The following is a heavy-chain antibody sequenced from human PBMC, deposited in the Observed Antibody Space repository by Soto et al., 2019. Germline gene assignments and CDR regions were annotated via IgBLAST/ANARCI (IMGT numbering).Heavy chain of an antibody. J-gene: IGHJ4*02. V-gene: IGHV1-3*01. CDR3: ARASSVVVVVAATEIDY. Sequence: ASVKVSCKASGYTFTSYGISWVRQAPGQGLEWMGWINAGNGNTKYSQKFQGRVTITRDTSASTAYMELSSLRSEDTAVYYCARASSVVVVVAATEIDYWGQGTLVTVS. CDR1: GYTFTSYG. CDR2: INAGNGNT. D-gene: IGHD2-15*01.